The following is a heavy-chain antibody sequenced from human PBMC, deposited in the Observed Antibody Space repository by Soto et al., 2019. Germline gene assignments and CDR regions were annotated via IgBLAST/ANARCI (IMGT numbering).Heavy chain of an antibody. Sequence: QVQLVQSGAAVKKPGSSVKVSCKASGGTFSSYAISWVRQAPGQGLEWMGGIIPIFGTPDYAQKFQGRVTITADESTSTAYMELSSLRSEDTAVYYCAFTLSANYYYGMDVWGQGTTVTVSS. J-gene: IGHJ6*02. CDR2: IIPIFGTP. D-gene: IGHD3-16*01. CDR3: AFTLSANYYYGMDV. V-gene: IGHV1-69*12. CDR1: GGTFSSYA.